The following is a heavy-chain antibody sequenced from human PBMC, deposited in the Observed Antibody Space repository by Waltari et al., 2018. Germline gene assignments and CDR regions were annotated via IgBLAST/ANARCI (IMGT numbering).Heavy chain of an antibody. V-gene: IGHV1-69*05. Sequence: QFQLVQSGAEVKKPGSSVKFSCQASGGTFSSYAISWVRQAPGQGLEWMGWIIPIFGTANYAQKFQGRVTITTDESTSTAYMELSSLRSEDTAVYYCARDHGGNSWFDPWGQGTLVTVSS. CDR1: GGTFSSYA. CDR2: IIPIFGTA. J-gene: IGHJ5*02. CDR3: ARDHGGNSWFDP. D-gene: IGHD2-21*02.